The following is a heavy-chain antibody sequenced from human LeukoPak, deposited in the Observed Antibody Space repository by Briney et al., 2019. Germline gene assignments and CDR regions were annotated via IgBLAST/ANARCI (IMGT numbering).Heavy chain of an antibody. CDR1: GFTFSSYE. CDR3: ARDRRYYDY. D-gene: IGHD3-10*01. V-gene: IGHV3-48*03. Sequence: GGSLRLSCAASGFTFSSYEMNWVRQAPGKGLEWVSYISSSGSTKYYADSVKGRFTISRDNAKNSPYLQMNRLRAEDTAVYYWARDRRYYDYWGQGNLVTVSS. J-gene: IGHJ4*02. CDR2: ISSSGSTK.